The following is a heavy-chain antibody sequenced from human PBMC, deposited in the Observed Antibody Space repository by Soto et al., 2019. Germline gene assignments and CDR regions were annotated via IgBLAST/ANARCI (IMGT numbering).Heavy chain of an antibody. Sequence: PSETLSVTCTVSIGSINDYYLTWIRQPAGKGLECIGRIFSSGSTNYNPSLMRRATMSVDTSRTRFSLILTSVTAADTAVYYCARLKGDGFDIWGQGTKVTVSS. CDR2: IFSSGST. CDR1: IGSINDYY. CDR3: ARLKGDGFDI. V-gene: IGHV4-4*07. J-gene: IGHJ3*02.